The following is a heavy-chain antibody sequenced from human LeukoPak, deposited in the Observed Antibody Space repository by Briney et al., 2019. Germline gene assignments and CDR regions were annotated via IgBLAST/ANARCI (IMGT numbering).Heavy chain of an antibody. D-gene: IGHD6-6*01. CDR1: GYTFTSYG. J-gene: IGHJ4*02. Sequence: ASAKVSCKASGYTFTSYGISWVRQAPGQGLEWMGWISAYNGNTHYAQKLQGRVTMTTDTSTNTAYMELRSLRSDDTAVYYCARASSARRGVACDYWGQGTLVTVSS. V-gene: IGHV1-18*01. CDR3: ARASSARRGVACDY. CDR2: ISAYNGNT.